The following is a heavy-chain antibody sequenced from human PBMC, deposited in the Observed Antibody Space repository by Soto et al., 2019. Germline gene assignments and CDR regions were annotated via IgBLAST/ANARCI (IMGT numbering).Heavy chain of an antibody. CDR3: ARHDRMIYRDRSTPKKDYNWNYGVLDY. D-gene: IGHD1-7*01. CDR2: IYYSGST. CDR1: GGSISSSSYY. J-gene: IGHJ4*02. Sequence: PSETLSLTCTVSGGSISSSSYYWGWIRQPPGKGLEWIGSIYYSGSTYYNPSLKSRVTISVDTSKNQFSLKLSSVTAADTAVYYCARHDRMIYRDRSTPKKDYNWNYGVLDYWGQGTLVTVSS. V-gene: IGHV4-39*01.